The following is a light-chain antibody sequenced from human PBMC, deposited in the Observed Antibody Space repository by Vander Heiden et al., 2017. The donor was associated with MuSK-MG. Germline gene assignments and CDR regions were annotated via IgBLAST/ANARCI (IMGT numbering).Light chain of an antibody. CDR1: QSVSSN. CDR2: GAS. Sequence: EIVMTQSPATLSVSPWDRATLSCRASQSVSSNLAWYQQKPGQAPRLLIYGASTRATGIPARFSGSGYGKEFTLTISRRQSEDFAVYYCQQNKNWPPISFGQGTLMXIK. J-gene: IGKJ5*01. CDR3: QQNKNWPPIS. V-gene: IGKV3-15*01.